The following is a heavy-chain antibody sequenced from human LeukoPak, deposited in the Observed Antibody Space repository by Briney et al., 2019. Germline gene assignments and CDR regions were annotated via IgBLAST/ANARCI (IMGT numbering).Heavy chain of an antibody. CDR3: AKDSYSKGDY. CDR2: IKQDGSES. V-gene: IGHV3-7*05. Sequence: GGSLRPSCAASGFSFSSYWMSWVRQAPGKGLEWVANIKQDGSESNYVGSVKGRFTISRDNAKNSLYLQMNSLRAEDTAVYYCAKDSYSKGDYWGQGTLVTVSS. CDR1: GFSFSSYW. D-gene: IGHD4-11*01. J-gene: IGHJ4*02.